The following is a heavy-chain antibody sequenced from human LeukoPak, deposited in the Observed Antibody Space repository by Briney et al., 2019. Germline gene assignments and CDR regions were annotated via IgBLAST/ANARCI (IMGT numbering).Heavy chain of an antibody. V-gene: IGHV1-18*01. Sequence: ASVKVSCKASGYTFTSYGISWVRQAPGQGLEWMGGISAYNGNTNYAQKLQGRVTMTTDTSTSTAYMELRSLRSDDTAVYYCARDCSGGSCYLYFDYWGQGTLVTVSS. CDR2: ISAYNGNT. CDR1: GYTFTSYG. J-gene: IGHJ4*02. CDR3: ARDCSGGSCYLYFDY. D-gene: IGHD2-15*01.